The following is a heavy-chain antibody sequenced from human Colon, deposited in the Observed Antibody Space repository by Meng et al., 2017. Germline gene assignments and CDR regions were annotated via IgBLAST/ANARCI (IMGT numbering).Heavy chain of an antibody. J-gene: IGHJ4*02. D-gene: IGHD4-17*01. CDR2: IYPFDSDA. CDR1: GYSFSNYW. Sequence: GESLKISCKGSGYSFSNYWICWVRQMPGKGLEWMGVIYPFDSDAIYRPSFQGQVTISADRSINTSYLQWSSLKASDTAMYYCARWGGGSVTTSGDYWGQGTLVTVSS. CDR3: ARWGGGSVTTSGDY. V-gene: IGHV5-51*01.